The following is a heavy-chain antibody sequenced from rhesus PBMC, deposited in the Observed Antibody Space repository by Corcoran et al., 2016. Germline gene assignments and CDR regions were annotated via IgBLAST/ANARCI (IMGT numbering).Heavy chain of an antibody. D-gene: IGHD6-25*01. CDR2: IDPRDSDT. Sequence: EVQLVQSGAEVKRPGESLKISCKTSGYSFTTYCISWVRRVPGKGLEWMGSIDPRDSDTRNRPSFQGQVNISADKSISTADRQWSSLKASDSATYYCARNSGRWTYFDYWGQGVLVTVSS. J-gene: IGHJ4*01. CDR3: ARNSGRWTYFDY. V-gene: IGHV5-2*01. CDR1: GYSFTTYC.